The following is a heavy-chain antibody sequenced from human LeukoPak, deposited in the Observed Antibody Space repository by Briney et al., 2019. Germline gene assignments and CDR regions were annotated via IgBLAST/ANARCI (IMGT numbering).Heavy chain of an antibody. D-gene: IGHD1-26*01. CDR2: IDPDDGEP. CDR3: AAVSGSYTLLDC. CDR1: GYTLTELS. V-gene: IGHV1-24*01. J-gene: IGHJ4*02. Sequence: ASVKVSCKVSGYTLTELSIHWVRQAPGKGLEWMGGIDPDDGEPIYSPKFQGRVTMTEDTSTDTAHLVLSGLRSEDTAVYFCAAVSGSYTLLDCWGQGTPVTVSS.